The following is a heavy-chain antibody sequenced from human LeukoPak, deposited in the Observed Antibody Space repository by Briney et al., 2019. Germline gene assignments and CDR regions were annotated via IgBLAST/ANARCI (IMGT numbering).Heavy chain of an antibody. CDR2: ISSSSYI. CDR3: ARGYGGTRGDY. D-gene: IGHD4-23*01. CDR1: GFTFSSYS. J-gene: IGHJ4*02. Sequence: PGGSLRLSCAASGFTFSSYSMNWVRQAPGKGLEWVSSISSSSYIYYADSAKGRFTISRDNAKNSLYLQMNSLRAEDTAVYYCARGYGGTRGDYWGQGTLVTVSS. V-gene: IGHV3-21*01.